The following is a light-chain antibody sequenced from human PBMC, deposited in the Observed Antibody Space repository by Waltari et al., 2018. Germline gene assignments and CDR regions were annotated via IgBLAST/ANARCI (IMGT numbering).Light chain of an antibody. J-gene: IGLJ2*01. Sequence: QSALTQPASVSGSPGQSITISCTGTDSDIGAYNYVPWYQQHPGKAPKRLLYDVSDRPSGISVHFSGSKSVNTASLTISGLQAEDAADYYCSSYTRSTTVIFGGGTKLTVL. CDR1: DSDIGAYNY. CDR3: SSYTRSTTVI. CDR2: DVS. V-gene: IGLV2-14*03.